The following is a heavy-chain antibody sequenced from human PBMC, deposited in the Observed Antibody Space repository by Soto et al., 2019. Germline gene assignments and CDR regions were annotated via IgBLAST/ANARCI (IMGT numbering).Heavy chain of an antibody. CDR2: ISAYNGNT. V-gene: IGHV1-18*01. Sequence: ASVKVSCKASGYTFTSYGISWVRQAPGQGREWMGWISAYNGNTNYAQKLQGRVTMTTDTSTSTAYMELRSLRSDDTAVYYCARDPGYYDSSGYYPAYYYGMDVWGQGTTVTVSS. D-gene: IGHD3-22*01. CDR1: GYTFTSYG. CDR3: ARDPGYYDSSGYYPAYYYGMDV. J-gene: IGHJ6*02.